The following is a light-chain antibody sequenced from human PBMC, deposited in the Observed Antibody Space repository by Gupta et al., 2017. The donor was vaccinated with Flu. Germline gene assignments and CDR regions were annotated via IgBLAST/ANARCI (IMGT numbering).Light chain of an antibody. V-gene: IGKV3-20*01. Sequence: LSLSPGERATLSCRASQSVSGRDLAWFQQRPGQSPRLLIYGASNRATGIPDRFSGSGSETDFILTITGLEPEDFAVYYCHHYSSSPVAWTFGRGTKVEIK. J-gene: IGKJ1*01. CDR3: HHYSSSPVAWT. CDR2: GAS. CDR1: QSVSGRD.